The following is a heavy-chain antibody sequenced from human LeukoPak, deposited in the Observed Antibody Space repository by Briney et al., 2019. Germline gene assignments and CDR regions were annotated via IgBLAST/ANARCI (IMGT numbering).Heavy chain of an antibody. Sequence: SETLSLTCTVSGGSISSSSYYWGWIRQPPGKGLEWIGSIYYSGSTYYNPSLKSRVTISLDTSKNQFSLKLSSVTAADTAVYYCARGVVAAAGRTFDFWGQGTLVTVSS. CDR1: GGSISSSSYY. D-gene: IGHD6-13*01. V-gene: IGHV4-39*07. J-gene: IGHJ4*02. CDR3: ARGVVAAAGRTFDF. CDR2: IYYSGST.